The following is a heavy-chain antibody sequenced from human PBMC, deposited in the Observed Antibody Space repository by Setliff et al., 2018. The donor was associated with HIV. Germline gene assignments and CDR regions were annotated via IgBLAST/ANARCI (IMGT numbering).Heavy chain of an antibody. CDR3: ARDRSSGWSKDWFDT. Sequence: SETLSLTCTVSGGSISSYYWSWIRQPAGKGLEWIGHIYISGSTNYNPSFNSRVTMSVGTSKNQFSLRLTSMTAADTAMYHCARDRSSGWSKDWFDTWGQGILVTVSS. D-gene: IGHD6-19*01. CDR2: IYISGST. V-gene: IGHV4-4*07. CDR1: GGSISSYY. J-gene: IGHJ5*02.